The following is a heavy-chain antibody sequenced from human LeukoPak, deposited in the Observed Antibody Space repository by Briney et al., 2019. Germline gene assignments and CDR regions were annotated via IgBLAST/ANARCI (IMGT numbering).Heavy chain of an antibody. J-gene: IGHJ4*02. CDR1: GGTFSSYA. CDR2: IIPIFGIA. V-gene: IGHV1-69*10. Sequence: ASVKVSCKASGGTFSSYAISWVRQAPGQGLEWMGGIIPIFGIANYAQKFQGRVTITADKSTSTAYMELSSLRSEDTAVYYCARDARELPFDYWGQGTLVTISS. D-gene: IGHD1-26*01. CDR3: ARDARELPFDY.